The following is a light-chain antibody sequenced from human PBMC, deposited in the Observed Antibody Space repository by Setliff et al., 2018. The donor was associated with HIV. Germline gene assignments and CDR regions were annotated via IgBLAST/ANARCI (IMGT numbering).Light chain of an antibody. Sequence: QSVLTQPASVSGSPGQSITMSCTGTKNDVGGHDVVSWYQQYPGKAPKLIIYEVNKRPSGLSNRFSGSKSGNTASLTISGLQAEDEADYYCTSYSTSTIPVFGGGTKVTVL. J-gene: IGLJ3*02. CDR1: KNDVGGHDV. CDR2: EVN. V-gene: IGLV2-14*02. CDR3: TSYSTSTIPV.